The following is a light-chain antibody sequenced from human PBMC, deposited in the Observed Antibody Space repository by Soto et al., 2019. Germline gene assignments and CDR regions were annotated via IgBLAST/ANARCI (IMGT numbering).Light chain of an antibody. V-gene: IGKV3-15*01. J-gene: IGKJ1*01. CDR2: GAS. Sequence: DIVLAPSPGTLSVSPADRATLSCRARHAVRSNLAWYQQRAGQAPRVLIHGASTRATGIPDRFSGSGSGTDFTLTISSLQSEDFAVYYCQQYNDWPRTFGQGTKVDIK. CDR1: HAVRSN. CDR3: QQYNDWPRT.